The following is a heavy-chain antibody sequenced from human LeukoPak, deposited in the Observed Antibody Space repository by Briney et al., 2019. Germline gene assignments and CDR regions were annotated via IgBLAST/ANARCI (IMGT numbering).Heavy chain of an antibody. CDR1: GFNFNSYT. Sequence: GGSLRLSCAASGFNFNSYTMNWVRQAPGKGLQWVTNILASGSPTYYADSVKGRFIISRDNSKNTVYLQMNSLRVEDTAIYYCAKDLRPDGVDNFDHWGQGILVTVSS. V-gene: IGHV3-23*01. CDR3: AKDLRPDGVDNFDH. D-gene: IGHD2-8*01. CDR2: ILASGSPT. J-gene: IGHJ4*02.